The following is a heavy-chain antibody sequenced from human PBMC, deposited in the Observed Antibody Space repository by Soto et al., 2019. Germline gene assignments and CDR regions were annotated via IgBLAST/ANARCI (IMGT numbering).Heavy chain of an antibody. CDR2: ISGSGGST. CDR3: AKDVVTDYVWGSYRAFAY. V-gene: IGHV3-23*01. D-gene: IGHD3-16*02. J-gene: IGHJ4*02. Sequence: EVQLLESGGGLVQPGGSLRLSCTASGFTFSSYAMSWVRQAPGKGLEWVSAISGSGGSTYYADSVKGRFTISRDNSKDTLYLQMTSLRAEDTAVYFCAKDVVTDYVWGSYRAFAYWGQGTLVTVSS. CDR1: GFTFSSYA.